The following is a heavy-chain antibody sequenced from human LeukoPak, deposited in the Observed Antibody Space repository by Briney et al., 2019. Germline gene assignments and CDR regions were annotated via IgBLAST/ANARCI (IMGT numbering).Heavy chain of an antibody. CDR3: ASLAGYSSSWP. Sequence: PSETLSLTCAVYGGSFSSYYWNWIRQSPGKGLEWIGSIYYSGSTYYNPSLKSRVTISVDTSKNQFSLKLSSVTAADTAVYYCASLAGYSSSWPWGQGTLVTVSS. D-gene: IGHD6-13*01. V-gene: IGHV4-39*07. J-gene: IGHJ4*02. CDR2: IYYSGST. CDR1: GGSFSSYY.